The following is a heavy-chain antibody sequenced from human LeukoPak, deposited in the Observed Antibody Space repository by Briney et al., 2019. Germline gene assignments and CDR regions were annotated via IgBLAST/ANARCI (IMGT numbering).Heavy chain of an antibody. CDR1: GFTFSSYG. Sequence: GGSLRLSCAASGFTFSSYGMSWVRQAPGKGLEWVSGISGSGGRTYYADSVKGRFTISRDNSKNTLYLQMNSLRAEDTAVYYCAKYVGRVTSNNDYWGQGTLVTVSS. V-gene: IGHV3-23*01. D-gene: IGHD2-21*02. CDR3: AKYVGRVTSNNDY. CDR2: ISGSGGRT. J-gene: IGHJ4*02.